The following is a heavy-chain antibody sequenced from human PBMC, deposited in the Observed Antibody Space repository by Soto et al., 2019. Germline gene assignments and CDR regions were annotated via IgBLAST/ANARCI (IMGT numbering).Heavy chain of an antibody. CDR1: GGTFSNYA. J-gene: IGHJ4*02. CDR2: IIPLFGTP. V-gene: IGHV1-69*06. Sequence: GASVKVSCKASGGTFSNYAVSWVRQAPGHGLQWMGGIIPLFGTPDYAQTFQGRVTISADTSTGTAYMELSSLRSDDTAVYYCARTPFEIASAGTYYFDYWGQGTLVTVSS. CDR3: ARTPFEIASAGTYYFDY. D-gene: IGHD6-13*01.